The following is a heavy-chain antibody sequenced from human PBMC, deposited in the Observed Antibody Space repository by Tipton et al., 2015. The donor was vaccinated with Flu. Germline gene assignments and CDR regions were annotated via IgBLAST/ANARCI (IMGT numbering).Heavy chain of an antibody. CDR3: ARDKDIVVVPAAMTNYYYYYGMDV. V-gene: IGHV3-30-3*01. CDR1: GFTFSSYA. CDR2: ISYDGSNK. D-gene: IGHD2-2*01. Sequence: AVCGFTFSSYAMHWVRQAPGKGLEWVAVISYDGSNKYYADSVKGRFTISRDNSKNTLYLQMNSLRAEDTAVYYCARDKDIVVVPAAMTNYYYYYGMDVWGQGTTVTVSS. J-gene: IGHJ6*02.